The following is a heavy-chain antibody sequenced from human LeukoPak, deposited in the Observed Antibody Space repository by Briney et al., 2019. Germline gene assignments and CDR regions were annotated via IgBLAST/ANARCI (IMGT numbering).Heavy chain of an antibody. CDR1: GFTFSDHY. CDR2: TRNKANSYTT. Sequence: GGSLRLSCAASGFTFSDHYMDWVRQAPGKGLEWVGRTRNKANSYTTEYAASVKGRFTISRDDSKNSLCLQMNSLKTEDTAAYYCARVGGGEWELLEDYWGQGTLVTVSS. CDR3: ARVGGGEWELLEDY. D-gene: IGHD1-26*01. J-gene: IGHJ4*02. V-gene: IGHV3-72*01.